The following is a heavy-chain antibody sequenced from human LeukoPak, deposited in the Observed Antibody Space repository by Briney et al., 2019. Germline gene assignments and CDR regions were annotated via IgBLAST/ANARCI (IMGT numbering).Heavy chain of an antibody. J-gene: IGHJ1*01. V-gene: IGHV3-11*01. D-gene: IGHD2-21*02. CDR3: ARDPLRVSVVTASEYFQH. CDR1: GFTFSDYY. CDR2: ISSSGSTI. Sequence: PGGSLILSCAASGFTFSDYYMSWIRQAPGKGLEWVSYISSSGSTIYYADSVKGRFTISRDNAKNSLYLQMNSLRAEDTAVYYCARDPLRVSVVTASEYFQHWGQGTLVTVSS.